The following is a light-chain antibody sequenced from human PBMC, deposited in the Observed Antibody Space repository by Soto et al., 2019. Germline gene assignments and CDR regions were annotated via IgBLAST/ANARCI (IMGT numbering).Light chain of an antibody. J-gene: IGLJ2*01. CDR1: SSDIGGYNS. CDR3: CSYAGRFTML. Sequence: QSALTQPRSVSGSPGQSVTISCTGSSSDIGGYNSVSWYQHHPGKAPKLMIYGVNRRPSGVPVRFSGSKSGNTASLTISGLQAEDEADYHCCSYAGRFTMLFGGGTKLTVL. CDR2: GVN. V-gene: IGLV2-11*01.